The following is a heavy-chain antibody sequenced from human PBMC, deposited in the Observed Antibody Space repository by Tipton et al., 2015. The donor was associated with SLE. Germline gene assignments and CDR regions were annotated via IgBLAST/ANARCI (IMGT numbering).Heavy chain of an antibody. Sequence: SLRLSCVVSGVTFDEYAMHWVRQGPGKGLEWVSGISWNSGYIGYADSVKGRFTVSRDNAKNSLYLQMNSLRAEDTALYYCAKDISLVGDAFDIWGQGTMVTVSS. CDR3: AKDISLVGDAFDI. D-gene: IGHD2-2*01. CDR1: GVTFDEYA. CDR2: ISWNSGYI. V-gene: IGHV3-9*01. J-gene: IGHJ3*02.